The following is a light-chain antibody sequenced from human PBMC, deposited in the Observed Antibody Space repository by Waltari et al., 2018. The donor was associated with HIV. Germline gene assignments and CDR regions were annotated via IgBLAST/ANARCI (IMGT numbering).Light chain of an antibody. J-gene: IGLJ3*02. V-gene: IGLV4-60*03. Sequence: QPILTQSLSAAASLGSSVRLSCSLSSGHNTSIIAWHQQQPGKAPRFLMKVESGGAYRRGSGIPDRFSVSSSGADRYLTVSNLQSEDEADYYCETWYSVIRVFGGGTKLTVL. CDR1: SGHNTSI. CDR2: VESGGAY. CDR3: ETWYSVIRV.